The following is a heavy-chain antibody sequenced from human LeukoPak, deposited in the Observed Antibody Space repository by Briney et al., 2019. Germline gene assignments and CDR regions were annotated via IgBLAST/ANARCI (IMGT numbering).Heavy chain of an antibody. CDR3: ARGGYSGSDWTT. CDR2: IYHSGDT. V-gene: IGHV4-59*01. D-gene: IGHD5-12*01. J-gene: IGHJ5*02. Sequence: PSETLSLTCTVSGGSISTFYWNWIRQPPGKGLEWIGYIYHSGDTRYIPSLKSRVTISVDTSKSQFSLKVSSVTAADTAVYYCARGGYSGSDWTTWGQGTLVTVSS. CDR1: GGSISTFY.